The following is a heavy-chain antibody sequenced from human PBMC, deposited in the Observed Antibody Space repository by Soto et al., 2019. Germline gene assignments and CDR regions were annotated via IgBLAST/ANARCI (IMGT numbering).Heavy chain of an antibody. Sequence: QVRLQESGPGLVKPSQTLSLTCLVSGVSISSGDDYWSWIRQPPGKGLEWIGSIYSSGTTYSNPSLRSRATISADTSKNQISLKLTSVTAADTAVYYCASGGGYDYWGQGALVTVSS. V-gene: IGHV4-30-4*01. CDR2: IYSSGTT. CDR3: ASGGGYDY. D-gene: IGHD2-15*01. J-gene: IGHJ4*02. CDR1: GVSISSGDDY.